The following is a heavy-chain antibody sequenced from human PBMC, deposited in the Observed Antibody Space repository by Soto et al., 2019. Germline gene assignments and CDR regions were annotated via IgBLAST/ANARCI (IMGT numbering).Heavy chain of an antibody. D-gene: IGHD6-13*01. V-gene: IGHV2-26*01. J-gene: IGHJ6*02. CDR3: ARIRGASRSDLRIAAAGTTHYYYYGMDV. Sequence: QVTLKESGPVLVKPTETLTLTCTVSGFSLSNARMGVSWIRQPPGKALEWLAHIFSNDEKSSSTSLKSRLTISKDTSKSQVVLTMTNMDPVDTATYYCARIRGASRSDLRIAAAGTTHYYYYGMDVWGQGTTVTVSS. CDR2: IFSNDEK. CDR1: GFSLSNARMG.